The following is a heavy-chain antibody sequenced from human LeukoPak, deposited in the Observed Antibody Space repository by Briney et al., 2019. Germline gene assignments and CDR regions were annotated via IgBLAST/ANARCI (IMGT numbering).Heavy chain of an antibody. V-gene: IGHV3-30*04. CDR3: AKAGAVVVVVAKFFDY. CDR1: GFTFSSYA. J-gene: IGHJ4*02. D-gene: IGHD2-15*01. CDR2: ISYDGSNK. Sequence: GGSLRLSCAASGFTFSSYAMHWVRQAPGKGLEWVAVISYDGSNKYYADSVKGRFTISRDNSKNTLYLQMNSLRAEDTAVYYCAKAGAVVVVVAKFFDYWGQGTLVTVSS.